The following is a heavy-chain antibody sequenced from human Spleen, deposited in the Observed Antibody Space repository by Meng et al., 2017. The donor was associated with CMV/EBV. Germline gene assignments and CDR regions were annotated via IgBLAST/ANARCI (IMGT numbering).Heavy chain of an antibody. Sequence: ASVKVSCKASGYTFTAYYMHWVRQAPGQGLEWMGWINPDSGGTNYAQNFQGRVTMTRDTSIRTAYVELTRLTSDDTAVYFCAKEVGATYYYNGMDVWGQGTTVTVSS. V-gene: IGHV1-2*02. D-gene: IGHD1-26*01. CDR3: AKEVGATYYYNGMDV. CDR1: GYTFTAYY. CDR2: INPDSGGT. J-gene: IGHJ6*02.